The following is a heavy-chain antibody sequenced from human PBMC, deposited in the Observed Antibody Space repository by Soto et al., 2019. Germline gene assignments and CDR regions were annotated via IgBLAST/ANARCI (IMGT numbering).Heavy chain of an antibody. CDR1: GGSISSSSYY. CDR2: IYYSGST. J-gene: IGHJ6*02. V-gene: IGHV4-39*01. Sequence: SETLSLTCTVSGGSISSSSYYWGWIRQPPGKGLEWIGSIYYSGSTYYNPSLKSRVTISVDTSKNQFSLKLSSVTAADTAVYYCARHASIAARPDYYYGMEVWGQGTTVTVSS. CDR3: ARHASIAARPDYYYGMEV. D-gene: IGHD6-6*01.